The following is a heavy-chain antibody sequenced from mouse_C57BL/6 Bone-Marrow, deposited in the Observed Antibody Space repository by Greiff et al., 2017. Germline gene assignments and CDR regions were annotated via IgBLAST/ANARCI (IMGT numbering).Heavy chain of an antibody. J-gene: IGHJ4*01. CDR2: ISNLAYSI. V-gene: IGHV5-15*04. CDR3: ARRFYYAMDY. Sequence: EVQLVESGGGLVQPGGSLKLSCAASGFTFSDYGMAWVRQAPRKGPEWVAFISNLAYSIYYADTVTGRFTISRENAKNNLYLEMSSLRSEDTAMYYCARRFYYAMDYWGQGTSVTVSS. CDR1: GFTFSDYG.